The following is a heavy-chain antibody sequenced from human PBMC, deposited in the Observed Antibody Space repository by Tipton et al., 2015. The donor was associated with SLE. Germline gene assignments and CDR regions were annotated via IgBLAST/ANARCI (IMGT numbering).Heavy chain of an antibody. J-gene: IGHJ4*02. CDR3: ARRDTIFGVVIDY. CDR2: IYYSGST. V-gene: IGHV4-39*01. D-gene: IGHD3-3*01. Sequence: TLSLTCSVSGGSISSSSYYWGWIRQPPGKGLDWIGSIYYSGSTYYNPSLKSRVTISVDTSTTQFSLKLSSVTAADTAVYYCARRDTIFGVVIDYWGQGTLVTVSS. CDR1: GGSISSSSYY.